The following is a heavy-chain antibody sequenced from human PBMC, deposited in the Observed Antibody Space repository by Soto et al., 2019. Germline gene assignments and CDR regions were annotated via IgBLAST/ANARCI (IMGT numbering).Heavy chain of an antibody. J-gene: IGHJ4*02. V-gene: IGHV3-23*04. CDR3: ATDRLGGNFDY. CDR2: ISGTGGST. CDR1: GFTFNNYA. Sequence: EVQLVESGGGLVQPGGSLRLSCAASGFTFNNYAMNWVRQAPGKGLEWVATISGTGGSTYYADSVKGRFTISRDNSKNTLYLQMNSLRVEDTAVYYCATDRLGGNFDYWGQGTQVTVSS.